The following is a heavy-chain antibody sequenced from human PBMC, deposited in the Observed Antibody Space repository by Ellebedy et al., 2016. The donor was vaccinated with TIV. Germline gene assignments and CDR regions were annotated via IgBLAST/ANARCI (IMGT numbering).Heavy chain of an antibody. V-gene: IGHV3-23*01. CDR1: GFTFSDYA. CDR3: AKTGGSAWHFYS. Sequence: PGGSLRLSCAASGFTFSDYAMSWVRQAPGKGLEWISVITGSASDSFHPDSVKGRFTISRDNSKNTRYMQMNNLRAEDTAVYYCAKTGGSAWHFYSWGPGTLVTVSS. D-gene: IGHD6-19*01. J-gene: IGHJ4*02. CDR2: ITGSASDS.